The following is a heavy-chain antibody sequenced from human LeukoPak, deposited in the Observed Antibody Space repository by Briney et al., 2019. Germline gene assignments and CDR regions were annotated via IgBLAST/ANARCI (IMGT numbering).Heavy chain of an antibody. Sequence: SETLSLTCSVSGGSITSNTYYWGWVRQPPGKGLEWIGSIYYTENTYFNPSLKSRATISVDTSKNQVFLKLTYVAAGDTAIYYCARHRGPAGSNSDFDSWGQGTLVSVSS. CDR3: ARHRGPAGSNSDFDS. V-gene: IGHV4-39*01. CDR2: IYYTENT. J-gene: IGHJ5*01. D-gene: IGHD2-2*01. CDR1: GGSITSNTYY.